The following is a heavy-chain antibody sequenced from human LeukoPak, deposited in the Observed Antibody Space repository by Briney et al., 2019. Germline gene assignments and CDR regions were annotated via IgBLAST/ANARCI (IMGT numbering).Heavy chain of an antibody. D-gene: IGHD3-10*01. V-gene: IGHV4-4*07. CDR1: GGSISSYY. Sequence: SETLSLTCTVSGGSISSYYWSWIRQPAGKGLEWIGRIYTSGSTNYNPSLKSRVTMSVDTSKNQFSLKLSSVTAADTAVYYCARDEYYYGSGSYLWFDYWGQGTLVTVSS. CDR3: ARDEYYYGSGSYLWFDY. CDR2: IYTSGST. J-gene: IGHJ4*02.